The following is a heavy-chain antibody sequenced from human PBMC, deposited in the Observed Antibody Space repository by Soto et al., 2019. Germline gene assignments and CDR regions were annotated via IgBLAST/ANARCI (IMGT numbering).Heavy chain of an antibody. CDR1: GGSISSGYYY. D-gene: IGHD3-16*01. CDR3: ARKFYEDVAYPTDAFDL. Sequence: QVQLQESGPGLVKPSQTLSLTCTVSGGSISSGYYYWNWIRQPPGKGLEWLGYIFYSGTTQYNPSLKSRVTISADTSKNHFTLELTSVTAADTAVYYCARKFYEDVAYPTDAFDLWGQGTLITVSS. V-gene: IGHV4-30-4*01. CDR2: IFYSGTT. J-gene: IGHJ3*01.